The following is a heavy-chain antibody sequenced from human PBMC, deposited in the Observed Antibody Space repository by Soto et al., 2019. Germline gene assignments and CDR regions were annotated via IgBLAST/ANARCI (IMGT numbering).Heavy chain of an antibody. J-gene: IGHJ4*02. Sequence: QVQLVQSGAEVKKPGSSVKVSCKASGGTLSNYAIAWVRLAPGQGLEWVGGVIPIFSIMKYAQKFQDRVTFTADDSTNTAYMQLSCLTSEDTAVYYCARGPTIFGVVNFDHWGQGTLVTVSS. CDR3: ARGPTIFGVVNFDH. CDR1: GGTLSNYA. CDR2: VIPIFSIM. D-gene: IGHD3-3*01. V-gene: IGHV1-69*01.